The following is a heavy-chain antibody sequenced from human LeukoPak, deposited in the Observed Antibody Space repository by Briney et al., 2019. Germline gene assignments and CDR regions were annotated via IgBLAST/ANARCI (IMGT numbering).Heavy chain of an antibody. J-gene: IGHJ4*02. CDR2: IYYSGST. V-gene: IGHV4-59*01. CDR3: ASTQIDYYDSSGYYY. D-gene: IGHD3-22*01. CDR1: GGSISSYY. Sequence: SETLSLTCTVSGGSISSYYWSWIRQPPGKGLEWIGYIYYSGSTNYNPSLKSRVTISVDTSKNQFSLKLSSVTAADTAVYYCASTQIDYYDSSGYYYWGQGTLVTVSS.